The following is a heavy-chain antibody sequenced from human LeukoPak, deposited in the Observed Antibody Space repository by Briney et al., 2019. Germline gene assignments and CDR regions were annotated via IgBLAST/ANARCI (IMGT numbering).Heavy chain of an antibody. V-gene: IGHV5-51*01. D-gene: IGHD2/OR15-2a*01. Sequence: GESLKISCKGSGYSFTNYWIAWARQMPGKGLEWMGIIYPGDSDTRYSPSFQGQVTISADKSISTAYLQWSSLEASDTAMYYCARLEGNSRAFDYWGQGTLVTVSS. CDR1: GYSFTNYW. CDR2: IYPGDSDT. CDR3: ARLEGNSRAFDY. J-gene: IGHJ4*02.